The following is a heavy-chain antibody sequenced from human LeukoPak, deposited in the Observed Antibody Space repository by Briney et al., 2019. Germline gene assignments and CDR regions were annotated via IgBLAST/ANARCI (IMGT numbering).Heavy chain of an antibody. D-gene: IGHD5-24*01. CDR2: ISSSGSTI. Sequence: PGGSLRLSCAASGFTFSDYYMSWIRQAPGKGLEWVSYISSSGSTIYYADSMKGRFTISRDNAKNSLYLQMNSLRAEDTAVYYCARAQGWLQLMPGATYFDYWGQGTLVTVSS. V-gene: IGHV3-11*04. CDR1: GFTFSDYY. CDR3: ARAQGWLQLMPGATYFDY. J-gene: IGHJ4*02.